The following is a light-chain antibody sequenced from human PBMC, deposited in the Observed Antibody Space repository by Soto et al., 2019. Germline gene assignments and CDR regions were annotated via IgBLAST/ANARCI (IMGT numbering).Light chain of an antibody. CDR1: SSNIGSKT. CDR3: ASWDDSLNGVV. J-gene: IGLJ2*01. CDR2: TSD. Sequence: QSVLTQPPSASGTPGQRVTISCSGSSSNIGSKTVHWYQQVPGTAPKLLIYTSDQWPSGVPDRFSGSKSGTSASLAISGLQSEDEADYYCASWDDSLNGVVFGGGTKLTVL. V-gene: IGLV1-44*01.